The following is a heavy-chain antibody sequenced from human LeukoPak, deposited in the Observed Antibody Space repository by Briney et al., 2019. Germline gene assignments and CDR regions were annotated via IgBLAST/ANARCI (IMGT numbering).Heavy chain of an antibody. V-gene: IGHV1-2*02. CDR1: GYTFTGYY. CDR2: INPNSGGT. Sequence: ASVKVSCKASGYTFTGYYMHWVRQAPGQGLEWKGWINPNSGGTNYAQKFQGRVTMTRDTSISTAYMELSRLRSDDTAVYYCASFTPYSLVPPTSDWYFDLWGRGTLVTVSS. CDR3: ASFTPYSLVPPTSDWYFDL. J-gene: IGHJ2*01. D-gene: IGHD6-13*01.